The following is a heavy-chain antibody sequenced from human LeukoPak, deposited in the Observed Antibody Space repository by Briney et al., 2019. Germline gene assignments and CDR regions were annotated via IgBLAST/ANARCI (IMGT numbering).Heavy chain of an antibody. Sequence: SETLSLTCTVSGGSISRGSFTWSWIRQPAGKGLEWIGRIYTSGTTNYNPSLKSRVTMSVDTSKNQLSLKLSSVTAADTAVYYCARSASGGYYTNWFDPWGQGTLVTVSS. D-gene: IGHD3-22*01. CDR2: IYTSGTT. CDR1: GGSISRGSFT. J-gene: IGHJ5*02. CDR3: ARSASGGYYTNWFDP. V-gene: IGHV4-61*02.